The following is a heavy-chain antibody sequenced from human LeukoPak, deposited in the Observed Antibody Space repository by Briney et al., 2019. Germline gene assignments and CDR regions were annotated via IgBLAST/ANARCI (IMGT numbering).Heavy chain of an antibody. D-gene: IGHD2-2*01. CDR3: AKGSWDVVAGVTRGAPFDY. CDR2: ISGSGGST. J-gene: IGHJ4*02. CDR1: GFTFSSYA. Sequence: GGSLRLSCAASGFTFSSYAMSWVRQAPGKGLEWVSAISGSGGSTYYADSVKGRFTISRDNSKNTPYLQMNSLRAEDTAVYYCAKGSWDVVAGVTRGAPFDYWGQGTLVTVSS. V-gene: IGHV3-23*01.